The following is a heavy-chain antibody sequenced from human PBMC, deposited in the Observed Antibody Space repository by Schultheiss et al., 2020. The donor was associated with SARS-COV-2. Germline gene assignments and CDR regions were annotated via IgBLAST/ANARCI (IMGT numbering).Heavy chain of an antibody. CDR3: ARDGISTILDV. D-gene: IGHD5/OR15-5a*01. J-gene: IGHJ6*02. CDR1: GGSVSSGSYY. CDR2: IYYSGST. V-gene: IGHV4-61*01. Sequence: SETLSLTCTVSGGSVSSGSYYWSWMRQPPGMGLEWIGYIYYSGSTYYNPSLKSRVTISVDTSKNQFSLKLSSVTAADTAMYYCARDGISTILDVWGQGTTVTVSS.